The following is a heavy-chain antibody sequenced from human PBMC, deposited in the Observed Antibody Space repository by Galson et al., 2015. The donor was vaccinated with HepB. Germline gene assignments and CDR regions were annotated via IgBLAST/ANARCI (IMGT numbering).Heavy chain of an antibody. CDR3: ARDLRTQQLVDY. V-gene: IGHV3-53*01. Sequence: SLRLSCAASGFTVSSNYTSWVRQAPGKGLEWVSVIYSGGSTYYADSVKGRFTISRDNSKNTLYLQMNSLRAEDTAVYYCARDLRTQQLVDYWGQGTLVTVSS. CDR2: IYSGGST. J-gene: IGHJ4*02. D-gene: IGHD6-13*01. CDR1: GFTVSSNY.